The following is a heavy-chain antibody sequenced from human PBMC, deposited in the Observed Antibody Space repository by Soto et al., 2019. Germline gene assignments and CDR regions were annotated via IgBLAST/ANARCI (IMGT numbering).Heavy chain of an antibody. Sequence: EVYLLESGGTLVQPGGSLRLSCAASGFDFTSYAMTWGRQAPGKGLEWVSGITYSGDTTYYADSVKGRFTISRDNYRNTLYLQMNSLRADDTAMYFCAKDWPGTSSVTSDYWGQGTLVTVSS. J-gene: IGHJ4*02. CDR2: ITYSGDTT. CDR1: GFDFTSYA. D-gene: IGHD4-17*01. CDR3: AKDWPGTSSVTSDY. V-gene: IGHV3-23*01.